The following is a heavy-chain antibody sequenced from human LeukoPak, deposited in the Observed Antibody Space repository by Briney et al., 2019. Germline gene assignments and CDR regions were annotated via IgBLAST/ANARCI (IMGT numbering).Heavy chain of an antibody. CDR1: GGSINNYY. CDR3: ARGGDYGDLRYFDY. D-gene: IGHD4-17*01. V-gene: IGHV4-59*01. Sequence: PSETLSLTCTVSGGSINNYYWSWIRQPPGKGLEWIGYIYYRGSTNYNPSLKGRVTFSVDTSENQFSLKLNSVTAADTAAYYCARGGDYGDLRYFDYWGQGTLVTVSS. CDR2: IYYRGST. J-gene: IGHJ4*02.